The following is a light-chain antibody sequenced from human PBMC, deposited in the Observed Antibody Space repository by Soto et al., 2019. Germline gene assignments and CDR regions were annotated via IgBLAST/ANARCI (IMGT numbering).Light chain of an antibody. V-gene: IGKV1-33*01. CDR2: DAS. CDR3: QQYENLPT. Sequence: DILMTQSPSSLSASVGDRVTITCQASQNINNYLNWYQQKPGRAPKLLIYDASNLEAGVPSRFRGSGSGTDFTFTISRLQPEDIATYYCQQYENLPTFGQGTRLEMK. CDR1: QNINNY. J-gene: IGKJ5*01.